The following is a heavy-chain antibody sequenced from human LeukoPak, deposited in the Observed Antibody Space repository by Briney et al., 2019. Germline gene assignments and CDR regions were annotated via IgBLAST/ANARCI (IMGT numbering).Heavy chain of an antibody. Sequence: GGSLRLSCAASGFTVSSNYMSWVRQAPGKGLEWVSVIYSGGSTYYADSVKGRFTISRDNSKNTLYLQMNSLRAEDTAVYCCARDQYYYGSGSLYYYYGMDVWGQGTTVTVSS. D-gene: IGHD3-10*01. V-gene: IGHV3-66*01. J-gene: IGHJ6*02. CDR2: IYSGGST. CDR1: GFTVSSNY. CDR3: ARDQYYYGSGSLYYYYGMDV.